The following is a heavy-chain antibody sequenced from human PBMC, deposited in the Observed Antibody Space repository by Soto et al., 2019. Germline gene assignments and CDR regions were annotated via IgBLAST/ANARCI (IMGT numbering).Heavy chain of an antibody. D-gene: IGHD5-12*01. V-gene: IGHV1-69*13. CDR1: GGTFSSYA. CDR2: IIPIFGTA. Sequence: SVKVSCKAPGGTFSSYAISWVRQAPGQGLEWMGGIIPIFGTANYAQKFQGRVTITADESTSTAYMELSSLRSEDTAVYYCARGRLQLVGMDVWGQGTTVTVSS. J-gene: IGHJ6*02. CDR3: ARGRLQLVGMDV.